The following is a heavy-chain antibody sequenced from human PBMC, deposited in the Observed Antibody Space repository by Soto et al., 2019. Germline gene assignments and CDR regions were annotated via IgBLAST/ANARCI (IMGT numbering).Heavy chain of an antibody. CDR3: ANSGVWYPSFAP. CDR1: EFSFDDSA. CDR2: ITYTDGST. Sequence: GSLRLSCAASEFSFDDSAMSWVRQAPGKGLEWVSSITYTDGSTYYADSVKGRFTISRDKSRDTLFLQMNSLRAGDAAIDYCANSGVWYPSFAPRGRGPLVTVSS. J-gene: IGHJ5*02. V-gene: IGHV3-23*01. D-gene: IGHD6-13*01.